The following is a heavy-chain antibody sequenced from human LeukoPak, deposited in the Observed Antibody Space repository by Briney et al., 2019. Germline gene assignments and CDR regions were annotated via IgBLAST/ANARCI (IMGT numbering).Heavy chain of an antibody. CDR2: ISPRGDIT. CDR1: GFSFRSHG. J-gene: IGHJ1*01. V-gene: IGHV3-23*01. D-gene: IGHD3-16*01. CDR3: AKDDDWGRFNH. Sequence: PGGSLRLSCAASGFSFRSHGTNWVRQAPGKGLEWVSDISPRGDITYYKDSVRGRFTISRDNFKNTVSLQLNSLRAEDTAMYYCAKDDDWGRFNHWGQGTLVTVSS.